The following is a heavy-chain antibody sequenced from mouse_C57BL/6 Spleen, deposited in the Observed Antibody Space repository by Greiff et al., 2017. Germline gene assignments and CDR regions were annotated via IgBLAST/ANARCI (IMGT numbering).Heavy chain of an antibody. CDR3: ASPFTTVVAKDY. CDR2: IDPSDSYT. V-gene: IGHV1-59*01. J-gene: IGHJ2*01. D-gene: IGHD1-1*01. CDR1: GYTFTSYW. Sequence: VQLQQPGAELVRPGTSVKLSCKASGYTFTSYWMHWVKQRPGQGLEWIGVIDPSDSYTNYNHKFQGKATLTVDTSSSTAYLQLSSLTSEDAAVYYCASPFTTVVAKDYWGQGTTLTVSS.